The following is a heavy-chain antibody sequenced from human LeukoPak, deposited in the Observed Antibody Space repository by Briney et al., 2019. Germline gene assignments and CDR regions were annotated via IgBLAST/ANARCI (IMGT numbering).Heavy chain of an antibody. CDR3: ARDLQRWYYDSSGYGMPDY. V-gene: IGHV1-69*04. D-gene: IGHD3-22*01. J-gene: IGHJ4*02. CDR1: GGTFSSYA. Sequence: SVKVSCKASGGTFSSYAISWVRQAPGQGFEWMGRIIPILGIANYAQKFQGRVTITADKSTSTAYMELSSLRSEDTAVYYCARDLQRWYYDSSGYGMPDYWGQGTLVTVSS. CDR2: IIPILGIA.